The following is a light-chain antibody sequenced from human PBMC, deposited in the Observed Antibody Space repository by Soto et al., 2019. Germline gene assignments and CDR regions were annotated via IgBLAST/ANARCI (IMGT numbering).Light chain of an antibody. CDR2: DVT. CDR3: CSYAGSYTLI. J-gene: IGLJ2*01. V-gene: IGLV2-11*01. CDR1: SSDVGAYKY. Sequence: QSALTQPRSVSGSPGQSVTISCTGTSSDVGAYKYVSWYQQHPGKAPKLMIYDVTKRPSGVPVRFSGSKSGNTASLTISGLQAEDEADYYCCSYAGSYTLIFGGGTKVTVL.